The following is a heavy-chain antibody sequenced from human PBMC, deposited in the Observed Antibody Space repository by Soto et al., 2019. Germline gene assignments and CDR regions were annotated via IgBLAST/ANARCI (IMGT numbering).Heavy chain of an antibody. CDR1: GGSISSSSYY. CDR3: ARQYGIKYYFDY. J-gene: IGHJ4*02. CDR2: IYYSGST. Sequence: SETLSLTCTVSGGSISSSSYYWGWIRQPPGKGLEWIGSIYYSGSTYHNPSLKSRVTISVDTSKNQFSLKLSSVTAADTAVYYCARQYGIKYYFDYWGQGTLVTVSS. D-gene: IGHD3-10*01. V-gene: IGHV4-39*01.